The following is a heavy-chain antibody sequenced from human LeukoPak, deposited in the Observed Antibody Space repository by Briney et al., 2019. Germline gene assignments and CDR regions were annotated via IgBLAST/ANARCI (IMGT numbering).Heavy chain of an antibody. CDR2: IYTSGST. V-gene: IGHV4-4*07. Sequence: PSETLSLTRSVSGGSISSYYWSWIRQPAGKGLEWIGRIYTSGSTNYNPSLKSRVTMSVDTSKDQISLNLSSVTAADTAVYYCARDSSGFRAFDIWGQGTMITVSS. CDR1: GGSISSYY. J-gene: IGHJ3*02. CDR3: ARDSSGFRAFDI. D-gene: IGHD3-10*01.